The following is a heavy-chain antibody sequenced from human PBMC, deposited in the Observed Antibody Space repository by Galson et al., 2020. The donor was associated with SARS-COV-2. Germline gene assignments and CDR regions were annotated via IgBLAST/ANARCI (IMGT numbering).Heavy chain of an antibody. D-gene: IGHD3-10*01. CDR2: IDWDDDK. CDR1: GFLLSTRGMC. CDR3: ARITVPLGGSGRYVSYYYAMDI. V-gene: IGHV2-70*17. J-gene: IGHJ6*02. Sequence: SGPTLVKPTQTLTLTCTFSGFLLSTRGMCVTWIRQPPGKALEWLARIDWDDDKFYRTSLKTRLTISKDTSKNQVVLTMTNMDPVDTATYYCARITVPLGGSGRYVSYYYAMDIWGQGTTVTVSS.